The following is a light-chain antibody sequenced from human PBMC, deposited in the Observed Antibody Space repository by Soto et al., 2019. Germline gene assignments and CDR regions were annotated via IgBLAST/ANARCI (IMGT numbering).Light chain of an antibody. V-gene: IGKV1-5*03. CDR3: KQYDSYWS. J-gene: IGKJ1*01. CDR2: KAF. Sequence: DIQMTQSPSTLSASVGDRVIITCRASQSISSWLAWYQQKPGKAPKVLIYKAFSLESGVPSRFSGSGSATEFTLTISSLQPDDFATYYCKQYDSYWSFGQGTKVEIK. CDR1: QSISSW.